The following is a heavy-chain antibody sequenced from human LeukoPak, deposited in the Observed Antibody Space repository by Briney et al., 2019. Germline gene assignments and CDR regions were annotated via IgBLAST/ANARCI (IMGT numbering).Heavy chain of an antibody. CDR2: ISSSGSTI. J-gene: IGHJ4*02. CDR1: GFTFSDYY. D-gene: IGHD2-2*02. V-gene: IGHV3-11*04. CDR3: ASGDGDCSGTTCYTGVSGY. Sequence: GGSLRLSCAASGFTFSDYYMSWIRQAPGKGLEWVSYISSSGSTIYYADSVKGRFTISRDNAKNSLYLQMNSLRAEDTAVYYCASGDGDCSGTTCYTGVSGYWGQGTLVTVSS.